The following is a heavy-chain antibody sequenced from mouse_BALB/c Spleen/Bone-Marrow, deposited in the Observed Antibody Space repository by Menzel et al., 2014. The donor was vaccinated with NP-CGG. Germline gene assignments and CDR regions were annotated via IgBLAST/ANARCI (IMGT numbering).Heavy chain of an antibody. CDR2: IWADGSK. Sequence: VKLVESGPGLVAPSQSLSITCTVSGFSLTTFGVDWVRQPPGKGLEWLGVIWADGSKSYNSALMSRLSIRKDNSRSQVFLKMNSLQTDDTAMYYCAKNSYDAMDYWGQGTSVTASS. J-gene: IGHJ4*01. V-gene: IGHV2-9*01. CDR3: AKNSYDAMDY. CDR1: GFSLTTFG.